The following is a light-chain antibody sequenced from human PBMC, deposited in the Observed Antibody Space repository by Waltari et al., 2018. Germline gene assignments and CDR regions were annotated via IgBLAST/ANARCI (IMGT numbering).Light chain of an antibody. CDR2: STH. CDR1: TSNIGGNS. J-gene: IGLJ6*01. Sequence: LTQPPSASATPGQRVTISCSGSTSNIGGNSVHWYQQLPGTAPKLLMFSTHQRPSGVPDRFSGSKSGTSASLAISELQSDDEGDYYCAAWDDSLSVYVFGSGTTVTVL. CDR3: AAWDDSLSVYV. V-gene: IGLV1-44*01.